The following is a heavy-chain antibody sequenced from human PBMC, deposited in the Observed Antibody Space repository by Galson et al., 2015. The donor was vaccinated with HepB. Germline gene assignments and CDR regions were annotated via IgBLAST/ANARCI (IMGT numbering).Heavy chain of an antibody. J-gene: IGHJ4*02. V-gene: IGHV3-48*02. Sequence: SLRLSCAASGFTFSSYGMNWVRQAPGKGLEWLSYISGGRRDIYYSASVKGRFTISRDNVKNSLYLQMNSLRDEDTAVYYCARDAGPVLQVYAFDWWGQGTQVTVSS. CDR1: GFTFSSYG. CDR3: ARDAGPVLQVYAFDW. CDR2: ISGGRRDI. D-gene: IGHD2-8*01.